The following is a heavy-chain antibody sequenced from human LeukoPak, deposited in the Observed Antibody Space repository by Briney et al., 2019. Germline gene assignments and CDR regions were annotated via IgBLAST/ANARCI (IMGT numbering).Heavy chain of an antibody. D-gene: IGHD6-13*01. CDR1: GGSISSSSYY. Sequence: SETLSLTCTVSGGSISSSSYYWGWIRQPPGKGLEWIGNIYYSGSTYYNPSLKSRVTISVDTSKNLFSLKLSSVTAADTAVYYCATAGRAATDPFDYWGQGTLVTVSS. CDR2: IYYSGST. CDR3: ATAGRAATDPFDY. J-gene: IGHJ4*02. V-gene: IGHV4-39*07.